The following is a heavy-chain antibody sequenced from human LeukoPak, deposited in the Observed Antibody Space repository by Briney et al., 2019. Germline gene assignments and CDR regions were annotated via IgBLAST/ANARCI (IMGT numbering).Heavy chain of an antibody. CDR2: FDPEDGET. V-gene: IGHV1-24*01. D-gene: IGHD6-19*01. CDR1: GYTLTELS. Sequence: GASVKVSCKVSGYTLTELSMHWVRQAPGKGPEWMGGFDPEDGETIYAQKFQGRVTMTEDTSTDTAYMELSSLRYEDTAVYYCATGIAVAGTVAPVVDYWGQGTLVTVSS. J-gene: IGHJ4*02. CDR3: ATGIAVAGTVAPVVDY.